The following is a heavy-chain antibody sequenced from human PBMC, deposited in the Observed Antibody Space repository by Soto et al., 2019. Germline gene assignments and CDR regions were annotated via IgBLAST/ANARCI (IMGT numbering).Heavy chain of an antibody. CDR1: GYTFTGYY. CDR2: INPNSGGT. D-gene: IGHD4-4*01. CDR3: SRGGGMTTVISSNWFDP. V-gene: IGHV1-2*04. J-gene: IGHJ5*02. Sequence: ASVKVSCKASGYTFTGYYMHWVRQAPGQGLEWMGWINPNSGGTNYAQKFQGWVTMTRDTSISTAYMELSRLRSDDTAACYCSRGGGMTTVISSNWFDPWGQGTLVTASS.